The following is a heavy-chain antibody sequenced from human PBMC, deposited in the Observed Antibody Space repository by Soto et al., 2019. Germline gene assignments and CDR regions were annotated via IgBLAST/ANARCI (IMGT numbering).Heavy chain of an antibody. CDR3: ARDRYSSSWYQGDYYYGMDV. CDR2: INPNSGGT. D-gene: IGHD6-13*01. V-gene: IGHV1-2*02. CDR1: GYTFTRYY. Sequence: QVQLVQSGAEVKKPGASVKVSCKASGYTFTRYYMHWVRQAPGQGLEWMGWINPNSGGTNYAQKFQGRVTMTRDTSISTAYMELSRLRSDDTAVYYCARDRYSSSWYQGDYYYGMDVWGQGTTVTVSS. J-gene: IGHJ6*02.